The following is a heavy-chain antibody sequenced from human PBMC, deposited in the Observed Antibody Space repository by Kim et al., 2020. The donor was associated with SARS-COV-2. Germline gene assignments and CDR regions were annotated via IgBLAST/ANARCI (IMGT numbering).Heavy chain of an antibody. J-gene: IGHJ4*02. V-gene: IGHV3-23*01. CDR3: AREAGRSLYYFDY. CDR1: GFIFSNYA. Sequence: GGSLRLSCAASGFIFSNYAMSWVRQAPGQGLEWVSAISDASATESTNSADSAKGRFTISRDNSKDTLYLQMDSLRAEDTALYFCAREAGRSLYYFDYWGQGTLVTVSS. D-gene: IGHD3-10*01. CDR2: ISDASATEST.